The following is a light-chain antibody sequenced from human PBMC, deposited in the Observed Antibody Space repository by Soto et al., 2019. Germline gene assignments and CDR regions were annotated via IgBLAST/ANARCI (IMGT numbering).Light chain of an antibody. J-gene: IGKJ2*01. Sequence: EIVMTQSPVALSVSPGESAALSCRASQSVGRNFAWYQQRPGQAPRVLIYGTSTRATGVPARFSGSGSGTAFTLNIRSLQSEDFAVYYCQQYNKWPYTFGQGTRLEIQ. V-gene: IGKV3-15*01. CDR1: QSVGRN. CDR3: QQYNKWPYT. CDR2: GTS.